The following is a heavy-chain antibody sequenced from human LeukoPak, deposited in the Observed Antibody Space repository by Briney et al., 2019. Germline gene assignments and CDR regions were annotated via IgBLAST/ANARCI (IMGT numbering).Heavy chain of an antibody. Sequence: GGSLRLSCAASGFKFDDYGMSWVRQAPGKGLEWVCDINWNGAWTGYADSVKGRFTISRDNAKNSLYLQMNSLRAEDTALYYCAGYYYDSSRGFDLWGQGTLITVSA. CDR1: GFKFDDYG. CDR2: INWNGAWT. CDR3: AGYYYDSSRGFDL. V-gene: IGHV3-20*04. J-gene: IGHJ5*02. D-gene: IGHD3-22*01.